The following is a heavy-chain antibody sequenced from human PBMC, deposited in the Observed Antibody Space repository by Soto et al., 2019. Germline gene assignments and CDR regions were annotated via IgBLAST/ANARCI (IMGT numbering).Heavy chain of an antibody. V-gene: IGHV3-30*18. CDR1: GFTFSSYG. D-gene: IGHD3-22*01. CDR3: AKDRYYDSSGYYDY. J-gene: IGHJ4*02. CDR2: ISYDGSNK. Sequence: GGSLRLSCAASGFTFSSYGMHWVRQAPGKGLEWVAVISYDGSNKYYADSVKGRFTISRDNSKNTLYLQMNSLRAEDTAVYYCAKDRYYDSSGYYDYWGQGTLVTVSS.